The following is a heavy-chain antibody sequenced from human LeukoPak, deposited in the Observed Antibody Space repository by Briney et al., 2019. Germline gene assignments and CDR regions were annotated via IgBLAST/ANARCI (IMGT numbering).Heavy chain of an antibody. CDR1: GFTFSDYY. Sequence: LRLSCAASGFTFSDYYMSWLRQPPGKGLEWIGYIYYSGSTYYNPSLKSRVTISVDTSKNQFSLKLSSVTAADTAVYYCAGLAAAAALGGYYWGQGTLVTVSS. V-gene: IGHV4-30-4*08. CDR3: AGLAAAAALGGYY. J-gene: IGHJ4*02. D-gene: IGHD6-13*01. CDR2: IYYSGST.